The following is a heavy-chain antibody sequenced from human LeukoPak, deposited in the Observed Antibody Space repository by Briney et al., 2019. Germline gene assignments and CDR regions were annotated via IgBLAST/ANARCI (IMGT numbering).Heavy chain of an antibody. J-gene: IGHJ4*02. D-gene: IGHD6-19*01. V-gene: IGHV3-43*02. CDR1: GFTFSSYS. CDR3: ARESESSGWYDY. Sequence: GGSLRLSCAASGFTFSSYSMNWVRQAPGKGLEWVSLISGDGGSTFYADSVKGRFTISRDNSKNSLYLQMNSLRSDDTALYYCARESESSGWYDYWGQGTLVTVSS. CDR2: ISGDGGST.